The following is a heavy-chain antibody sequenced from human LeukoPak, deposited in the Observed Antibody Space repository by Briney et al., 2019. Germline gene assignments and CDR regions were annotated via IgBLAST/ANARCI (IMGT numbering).Heavy chain of an antibody. CDR3: ARGQRIVGATTDLDY. D-gene: IGHD1-26*01. CDR2: INHSGST. J-gene: IGHJ4*02. Sequence: PSETLSLTCAVYGGSFSGYYWSWIRQPPGKGLEWIGEINHSGSTNYNPSLKSRVTISVDTSKNQFSLKLSSVTAADTAVYYCARGQRIVGATTDLDYWGQGTLDTVSS. V-gene: IGHV4-34*01. CDR1: GGSFSGYY.